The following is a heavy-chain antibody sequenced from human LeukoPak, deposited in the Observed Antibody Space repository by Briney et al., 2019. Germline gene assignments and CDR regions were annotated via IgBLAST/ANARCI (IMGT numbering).Heavy chain of an antibody. V-gene: IGHV3-9*03. Sequence: GGSLRLSCAASGFTFDDYAMHWVRQAPGKGLEWVSGISWNSGSIGYADSVKGRFTISRDNAKNSLYLQMNSLRAEDMALYYCAKGGGSSPDQHEYFQHWGQGTPVTVSS. CDR2: ISWNSGSI. CDR1: GFTFDDYA. J-gene: IGHJ1*01. CDR3: AKGGGSSPDQHEYFQH. D-gene: IGHD2-15*01.